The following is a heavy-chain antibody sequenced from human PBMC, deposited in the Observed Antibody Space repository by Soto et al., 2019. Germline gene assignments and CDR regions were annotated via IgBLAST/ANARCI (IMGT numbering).Heavy chain of an antibody. CDR2: MNPNSGNT. Sequence: EASVKVSCKASGYTFTSYDINWVRQATGQGLEWMGWMNPNSGNTGYAQKFQGRVTMTRNTSISTAYMELSSLRSEDTAVYYCARGSYYYYGSGSVPEYYFDYWGQGTLVTVSS. CDR3: ARGSYYYYGSGSVPEYYFDY. J-gene: IGHJ4*02. V-gene: IGHV1-8*01. D-gene: IGHD3-10*01. CDR1: GYTFTSYD.